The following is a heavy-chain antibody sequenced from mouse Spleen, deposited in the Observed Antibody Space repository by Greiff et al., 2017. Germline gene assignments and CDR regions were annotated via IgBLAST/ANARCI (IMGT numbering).Heavy chain of an antibody. Sequence: QVQLQQPGAELVKPGASVKLSCKASGYTFTSYWMQWVKQRPGQGLEWIGEIDPSDSYTNYNQKFKGKATLTVDTSSSTAYMQLSSLTSEDSAVYYCAKGRYDYDGNWYFDVWGAGTTVTVSS. V-gene: IGHV1-50*01. CDR3: AKGRYDYDGNWYFDV. CDR1: GYTFTSYW. J-gene: IGHJ1*01. CDR2: IDPSDSYT. D-gene: IGHD2-4*01.